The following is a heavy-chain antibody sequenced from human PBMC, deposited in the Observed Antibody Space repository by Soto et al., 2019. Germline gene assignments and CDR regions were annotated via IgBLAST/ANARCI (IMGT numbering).Heavy chain of an antibody. V-gene: IGHV1-69*01. CDR2: IIPIFGTA. Sequence: QVQLVQSGAEVKKPGSSVKVSCKASGGTFSSYAISWVRQAPGQGLEWMGGIIPIFGTANYAQKFQGRVTITADEATSTAYMELSSLRSEDTAVYYCARDGGYDSSGYYYDAFDIWGQGTMVTVSS. D-gene: IGHD3-22*01. CDR3: ARDGGYDSSGYYYDAFDI. J-gene: IGHJ3*02. CDR1: GGTFSSYA.